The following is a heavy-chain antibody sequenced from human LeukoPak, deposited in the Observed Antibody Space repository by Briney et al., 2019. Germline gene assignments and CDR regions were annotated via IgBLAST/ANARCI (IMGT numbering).Heavy chain of an antibody. CDR3: ATDVGQLWSPDN. CDR1: GFTFSDYY. Sequence: PGGSLRLSCAASGFTFSDYYMSWIRQAPGKGLEGVSYISGSGNTIYYADSVKGRFTISRDNAKNSVYLHMNRLRADDTAVYYCATDVGQLWSPDNWGQGTLVTVSS. V-gene: IGHV3-11*01. D-gene: IGHD5-18*01. CDR2: ISGSGNTI. J-gene: IGHJ4*02.